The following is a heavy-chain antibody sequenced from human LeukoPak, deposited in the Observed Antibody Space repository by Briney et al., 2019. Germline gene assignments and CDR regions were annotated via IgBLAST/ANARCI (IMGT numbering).Heavy chain of an antibody. D-gene: IGHD2-2*01. CDR3: AKAHTEYQLLSGFY. J-gene: IGHJ4*02. V-gene: IGHV3-48*02. CDR2: ISSSSSTI. CDR1: GFTFSSYS. Sequence: GGSLRLSCAASGFTFSSYSMNWVRQAPGKGLEWVSYISSSSSTIYYADSVKGRFTISRDNAKNSLYLQMNSLRDEDTAVYYCAKAHTEYQLLSGFYWGQGTLVTVSS.